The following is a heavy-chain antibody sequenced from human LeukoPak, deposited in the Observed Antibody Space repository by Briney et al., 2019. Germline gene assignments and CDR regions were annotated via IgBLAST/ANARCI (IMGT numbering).Heavy chain of an antibody. CDR2: ILGSGGST. V-gene: IGHV3-23*01. CDR1: GFTFSYYA. CDR3: ARAMISGSDY. Sequence: GGSLRLSCAASGFTFSYYAMSWVRQAPGKGLEWVSTILGSGGSTYYSDSVKGRFTISRDNSKNTLYLQMTSLRAEDTAVYYCARAMISGSDYWGQGTLVTVSS. D-gene: IGHD3-22*01. J-gene: IGHJ4*02.